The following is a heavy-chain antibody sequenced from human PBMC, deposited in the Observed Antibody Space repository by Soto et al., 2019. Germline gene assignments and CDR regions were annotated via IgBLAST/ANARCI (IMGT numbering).Heavy chain of an antibody. CDR2: ISGSGGST. V-gene: IGHV3-23*01. CDR1: GFTFSSYA. D-gene: IGHD3-10*01. CDR3: AKESTYYYGSGSYLHWFDP. Sequence: EVQLLESGGGLVQPGGSLRLSCAASGFTFSSYAMSWVRQAPGKGLEWVSAISGSGGSTYYADSVKGRFTISRDNSKNTLYLQMNSLRAEDTAVYYCAKESTYYYGSGSYLHWFDPWGQGTLVTVSS. J-gene: IGHJ5*02.